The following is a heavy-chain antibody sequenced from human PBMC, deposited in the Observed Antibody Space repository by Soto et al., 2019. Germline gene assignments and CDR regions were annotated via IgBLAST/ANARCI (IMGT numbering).Heavy chain of an antibody. V-gene: IGHV4-31*03. J-gene: IGHJ4*02. Sequence: QVQLQESGPGLVKPSQTLSLTCTVSGGSISSGGYYWSWIRQHPGKGLEWIGYIYYSGSTYYNPSLKRRVTISVDTSKNQFSLKLSSVTAADTAVYYCARWDMVRGVIPDYWGQGTLVTVSS. D-gene: IGHD3-10*01. CDR2: IYYSGST. CDR1: GGSISSGGYY. CDR3: ARWDMVRGVIPDY.